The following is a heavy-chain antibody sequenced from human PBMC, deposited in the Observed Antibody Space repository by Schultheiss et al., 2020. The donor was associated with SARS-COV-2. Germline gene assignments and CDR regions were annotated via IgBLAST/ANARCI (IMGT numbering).Heavy chain of an antibody. Sequence: QTLSLTCAVYGGSFSGYYWSWIRQPPGKALEWLALIYWDDDKRYSPSLKSRLTITKDTSKNQVVLTMTNMDPVDTATYYCAHDGVYSSGWYAKSFDYWGQGTLVTVSS. D-gene: IGHD6-19*01. CDR2: IYWDDDK. V-gene: IGHV2-5*08. CDR3: AHDGVYSSGWYAKSFDY. CDR1: GGSFSGYYWS. J-gene: IGHJ4*02.